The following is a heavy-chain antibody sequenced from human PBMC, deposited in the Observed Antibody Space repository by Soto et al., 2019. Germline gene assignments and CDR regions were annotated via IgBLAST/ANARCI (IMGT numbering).Heavy chain of an antibody. J-gene: IGHJ5*01. D-gene: IGHD3-10*02. Sequence: QVQLQESGPGLVKPSETLSLTCTVSGGSISSYYWSWIRQPPGKGLEWIGFIFYSGSTSYKPSLKSRFTISIDTSEYQFSLKLNSVTAADTAVYYCASMIGDPVLSFDSWGQGTLVAVSS. CDR2: IFYSGST. CDR3: ASMIGDPVLSFDS. CDR1: GGSISSYY. V-gene: IGHV4-59*01.